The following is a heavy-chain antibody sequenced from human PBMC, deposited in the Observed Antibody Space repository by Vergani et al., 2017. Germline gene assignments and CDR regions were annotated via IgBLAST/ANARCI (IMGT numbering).Heavy chain of an antibody. CDR2: IIPILGIA. D-gene: IGHD1-26*01. Sequence: QVQLVQSGAEVKKPGASVKVSCKASGGTFSSYAISWVRQAPGQGLEWMGRIIPILGIANYAQKFQGRITSTADKSTITAYMDLSSLRSEDTAVYYCVGVGAPFDYWGQGTLVTVSS. CDR3: VGVGAPFDY. CDR1: GGTFSSYA. J-gene: IGHJ4*02. V-gene: IGHV1-69*04.